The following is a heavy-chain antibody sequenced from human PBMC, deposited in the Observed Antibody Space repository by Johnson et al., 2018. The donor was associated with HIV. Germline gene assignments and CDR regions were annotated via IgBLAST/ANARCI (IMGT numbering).Heavy chain of an antibody. CDR2: ISYDGSNK. CDR3: VRPAAAGRDDAFDI. V-gene: IGHV3-30*04. D-gene: IGHD6-13*01. J-gene: IGHJ3*02. Sequence: QVQLVESGGGVVQPGRSLRLSCAASGFTFSSYAMHWVRQAPGKGLEWVAVISYDGSNKYYADSVKGRFTISRDNSKNTLYLQMNSLRAEDTAVYYCVRPAAAGRDDAFDIWGQGTMVTVSS. CDR1: GFTFSSYA.